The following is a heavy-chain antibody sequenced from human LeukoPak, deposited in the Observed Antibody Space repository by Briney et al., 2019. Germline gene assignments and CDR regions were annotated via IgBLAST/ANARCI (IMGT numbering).Heavy chain of an antibody. CDR1: SGSISSSNW. V-gene: IGHV4-4*02. Sequence: PSETLSLTCAVSSGSISSSNWWSWVRQPPGKGLEWIGYIYYSGSTYYNPSLKSRVTISVDTSKNQFSLKLSSVTAADTAVYYCARWDLDSSGYWNWGQGTLVTVSS. J-gene: IGHJ4*02. D-gene: IGHD3-22*01. CDR2: IYYSGST. CDR3: ARWDLDSSGYWN.